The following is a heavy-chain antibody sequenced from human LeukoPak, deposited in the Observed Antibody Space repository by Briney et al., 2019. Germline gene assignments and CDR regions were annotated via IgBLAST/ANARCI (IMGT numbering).Heavy chain of an antibody. J-gene: IGHJ4*02. CDR1: GFTFNRYA. Sequence: GGSLRLSCAASGFTFNRYAIHWVRQAPGKGLEWVAVISYDGSDRYFVDSVKGRFTISRDNSKNTVYLQMDSLRAEDTAMYYCARDRNLDSWGQGTLVTVSS. CDR2: ISYDGSDR. V-gene: IGHV3-30-3*01. CDR3: ARDRNLDS.